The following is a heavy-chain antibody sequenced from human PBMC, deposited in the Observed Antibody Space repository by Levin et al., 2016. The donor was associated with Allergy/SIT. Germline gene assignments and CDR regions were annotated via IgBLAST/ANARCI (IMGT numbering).Heavy chain of an antibody. J-gene: IGHJ6*02. CDR3: ARGRIVVVPTYGMDV. Sequence: WVRQAPGQRLEWMGWINAGNGNTKYSQKFQGRVTITRDTSASTAYMELSSLRSEDTAVYYCARGRIVVVPTYGMDVWGQGTTVPSP. V-gene: IGHV1-3*01. D-gene: IGHD2-2*01. CDR2: INAGNGNT.